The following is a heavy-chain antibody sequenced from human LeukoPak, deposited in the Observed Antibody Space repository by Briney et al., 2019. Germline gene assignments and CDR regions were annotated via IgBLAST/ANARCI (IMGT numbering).Heavy chain of an antibody. CDR1: GYTSTSYD. Sequence: ASVKVSCKASGYTSTSYDFNWVRQATGQRPEWMGWMSPNSGDTGYAQKFRDRVTMTRNTSISTAYMELSSLRSDDTAVYYCARGPPNWGYDYWGPGTLVTVSS. CDR3: ARGPPNWGYDY. J-gene: IGHJ4*02. CDR2: MSPNSGDT. D-gene: IGHD7-27*01. V-gene: IGHV1-8*01.